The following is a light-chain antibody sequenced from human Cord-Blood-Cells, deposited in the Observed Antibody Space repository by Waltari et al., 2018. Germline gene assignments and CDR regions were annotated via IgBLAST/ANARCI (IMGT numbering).Light chain of an antibody. CDR3: SSYTSSSTLV. Sequence: QSALTQPASVPGSPGQSLTISSTGTSSDVGGYNYVSWYQQHPGKAPKLMIYDVSNRPSGVSNRFSGSKSGNTASLTISGLQAEDEADYYCSSYTSSSTLVFGGGTKLTGL. V-gene: IGLV2-14*03. CDR1: SSDVGGYNY. CDR2: DVS. J-gene: IGLJ3*02.